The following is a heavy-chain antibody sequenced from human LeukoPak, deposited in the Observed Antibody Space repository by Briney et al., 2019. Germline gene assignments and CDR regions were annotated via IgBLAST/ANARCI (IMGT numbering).Heavy chain of an antibody. CDR3: ANRGHYYDSSGYYYVSYFDY. J-gene: IGHJ4*02. Sequence: GGSLRLSCAASGFTFSSYDMNWVRQAPGKGLEWVSGISGSGGSTYYADSVKGRFTISRDNSKNTLYLQMNSLRAEDTAVYYCANRGHYYDSSGYYYVSYFDYWGQGTLVTVSS. V-gene: IGHV3-23*01. CDR2: ISGSGGST. D-gene: IGHD3-22*01. CDR1: GFTFSSYD.